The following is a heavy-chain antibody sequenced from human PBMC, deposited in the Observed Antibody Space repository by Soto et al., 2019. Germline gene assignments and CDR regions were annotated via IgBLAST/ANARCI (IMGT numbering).Heavy chain of an antibody. Sequence: LKISCTRSGHSFNSYWISWVRQMPVQGQPWLGRIDPSDSYTNYSPSFQGHVTISADKSISTAYLQWSSLKASDTAMYCCPRHPHYYYYDSSGPDDFDIWGQGTMLTVS. CDR3: PRHPHYYYYDSSGPDDFDI. V-gene: IGHV5-10-1*01. CDR1: GHSFNSYW. D-gene: IGHD3-22*01. CDR2: IDPSDSYT. J-gene: IGHJ3*02.